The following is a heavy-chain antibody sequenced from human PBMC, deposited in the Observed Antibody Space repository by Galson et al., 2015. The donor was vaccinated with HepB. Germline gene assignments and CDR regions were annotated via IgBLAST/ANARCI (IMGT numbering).Heavy chain of an antibody. CDR2: IYTSGST. Sequence: TLSLTCTVSGGSISSGSYYWSWIRQPAGKGLEWIGRIYTSGSTNYNPSLKSRVTISVDTSKNQFSLKLSSVTAADTAVYYCASFRGQADGSGWNEYFQHWGQGTLVTVSS. CDR3: ASFRGQADGSGWNEYFQH. J-gene: IGHJ1*01. D-gene: IGHD6-19*01. V-gene: IGHV4-61*02. CDR1: GGSISSGSYY.